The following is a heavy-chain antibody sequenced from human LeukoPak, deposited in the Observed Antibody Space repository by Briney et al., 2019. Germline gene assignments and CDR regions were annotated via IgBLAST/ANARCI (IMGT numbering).Heavy chain of an antibody. D-gene: IGHD5-24*01. CDR3: AIYYAYNQIY. CDR2: ISRGGDST. Sequence: SGGSLRLSCAASGFTFSTYAMSWVRQAPGKGLEWVSAISRGGDSTYYADSVKGRFTISRDNSKNTLYLQMNSLRAEDTAIYYCAIYYAYNQIYWGQGTLVTVSS. J-gene: IGHJ4*02. CDR1: GFTFSTYA. V-gene: IGHV3-23*01.